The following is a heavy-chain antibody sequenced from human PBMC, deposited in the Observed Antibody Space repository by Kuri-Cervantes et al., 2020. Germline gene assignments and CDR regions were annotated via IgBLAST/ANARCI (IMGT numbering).Heavy chain of an antibody. CDR3: AKEGSRYYYYGMDV. V-gene: IGHV3-30-3*01. CDR1: AFTFSSYA. J-gene: IGHJ6*02. D-gene: IGHD3-10*01. Sequence: GESLKISCAASAFTFSSYAMHWVRQAPGKGLEWVSIISYDGANKYYADSVKGRFTISRDNSKNTLYLEMNSLRAEDTAVYYCAKEGSRYYYYGMDVWGQGTTVTVSS. CDR2: ISYDGANK.